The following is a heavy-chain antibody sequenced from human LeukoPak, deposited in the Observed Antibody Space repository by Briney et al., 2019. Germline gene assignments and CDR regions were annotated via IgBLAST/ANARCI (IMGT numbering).Heavy chain of an antibody. CDR2: IKQDGSEK. CDR1: GFTFSDYW. Sequence: GGSLRLSCAASGFTFSDYWMTWVRQAPGKGLEWVANIKQDGSEKDYVDSVKGRFTISRDNAKNSLYLQMNSLRAEDTALYYCAKDIGAAAGTFDYWGQGTLVTVSS. D-gene: IGHD6-13*01. CDR3: AKDIGAAAGTFDY. V-gene: IGHV3-7*03. J-gene: IGHJ4*02.